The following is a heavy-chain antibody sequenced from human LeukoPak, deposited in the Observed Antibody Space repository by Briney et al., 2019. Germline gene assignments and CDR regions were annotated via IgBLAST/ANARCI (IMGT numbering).Heavy chain of an antibody. J-gene: IGHJ4*02. D-gene: IGHD3-3*01. CDR3: ARVSYLEWLPDY. Sequence: SETLSLTCAVYGGSFSGYYWSWIRQPPGKGLEWIGEINHSGSTNYNPSLKSRVTISVDTSKNQFSLKLSSVTAADTAVYYCARVSYLEWLPDYWGQGTLVTVSS. CDR1: GGSFSGYY. CDR2: INHSGST. V-gene: IGHV4-34*01.